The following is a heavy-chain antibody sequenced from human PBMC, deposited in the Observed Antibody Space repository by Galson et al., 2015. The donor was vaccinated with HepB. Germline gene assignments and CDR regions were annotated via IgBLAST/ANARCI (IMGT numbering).Heavy chain of an antibody. CDR1: GFTFGDYS. J-gene: IGHJ5*02. CDR3: ARSGESLRQFDH. V-gene: IGHV3-23*01. CDR2: ISARSGAT. D-gene: IGHD3-16*01. Sequence: SLRLSCAASGFTFGDYSMSWFRQAPGKGLEWVSIISARSGATYFADSLTGRFSISRDNSGNTLYLEMNSLRAEDTAVYYCARSGESLRQFDHWGQGALVSVSS.